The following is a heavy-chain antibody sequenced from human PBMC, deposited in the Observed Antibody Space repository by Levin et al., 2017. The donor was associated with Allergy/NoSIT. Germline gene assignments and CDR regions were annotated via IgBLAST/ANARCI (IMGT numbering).Heavy chain of an antibody. V-gene: IGHV4-39*02. D-gene: IGHD2-8*01. J-gene: IGHJ2*01. CDR1: GGSMSSSSYF. CDR3: ARLRRTNYWYFDL. CDR2: IYYSGTT. Sequence: SQTLSLTCTVSGGSMSSSSYFWAWVRQPPGKGLEWIGMIYYSGTTYYNPSLKSRVTLSVDTSKNHFSLQLTSVTAADTAMYFCARLRRTNYWYFDLWGRGTLVTVSS.